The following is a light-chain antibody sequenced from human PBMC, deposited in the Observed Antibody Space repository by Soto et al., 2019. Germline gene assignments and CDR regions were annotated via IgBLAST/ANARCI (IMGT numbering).Light chain of an antibody. CDR1: QSVLYTSTNQHY. Sequence: DIVMTQTADAMAGSLGERGTINCKSSQSVLYTSTNQHYLARYQQKPGQPPKLPIYWASTRQSGVPDRFSRTGSGTDFTLTISSLQAEDLATYYSSDYYSTPLAIGGGTQV. CDR3: SDYYSTPLA. CDR2: WAS. J-gene: IGKJ4*01. V-gene: IGKV4-1*01.